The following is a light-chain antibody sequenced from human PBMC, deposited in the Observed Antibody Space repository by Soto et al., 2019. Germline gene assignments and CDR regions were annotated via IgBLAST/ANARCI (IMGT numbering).Light chain of an antibody. CDR3: SSYTSSSTYV. J-gene: IGLJ1*01. CDR2: EVS. Sequence: QSVLTQPASVSGSPGQSITISCTGTSSDVGGYNYVSWYQQHPGTAPKLMIYEVSNRPSGVSNRFSGSKPGNTASLTISGLQAEDEADYYCSSYTSSSTYVFGSGTKVTV. CDR1: SSDVGGYNY. V-gene: IGLV2-14*01.